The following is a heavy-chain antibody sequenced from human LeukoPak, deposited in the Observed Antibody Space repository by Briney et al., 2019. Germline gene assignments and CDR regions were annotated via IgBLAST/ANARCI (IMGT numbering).Heavy chain of an antibody. Sequence: GGSLRLSCAVSGFSVSCYWMTWLRQAPAKGLEGVANIKQDGSEKNYVDSVKGRFTISRDNAENSLFLQMNSLRVEDTAVYYCAREWQGGIAAAGTRIEGDYWGQGTLVAVSS. V-gene: IGHV3-7*01. CDR2: IKQDGSEK. D-gene: IGHD6-25*01. CDR3: AREWQGGIAAAGTRIEGDY. CDR1: GFSVSCYW. J-gene: IGHJ4*02.